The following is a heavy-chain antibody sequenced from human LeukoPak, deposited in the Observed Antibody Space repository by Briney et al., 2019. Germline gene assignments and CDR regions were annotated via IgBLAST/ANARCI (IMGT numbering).Heavy chain of an antibody. J-gene: IGHJ5*02. CDR2: IYYSGST. D-gene: IGHD6-19*01. V-gene: IGHV4-59*01. CDR3: ARQNIAVAGRGGFDP. Sequence: SETLSLTCTVSGGSISSYYWSWIRQPPGKGLECIGYIYYSGSTNYNPSLKSRVTISLDTSKNQFSLKLSSVTTADTAVYYCARQNIAVAGRGGFDPWGQGTLVTVSS. CDR1: GGSISSYY.